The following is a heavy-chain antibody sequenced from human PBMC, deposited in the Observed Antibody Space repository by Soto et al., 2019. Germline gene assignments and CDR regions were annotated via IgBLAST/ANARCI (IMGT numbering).Heavy chain of an antibody. CDR2: ISGSGGSI. D-gene: IGHD3-22*01. Sequence: GGSLRLSCAASGFTFSSYAMSWVRQAPGKGLEWVSAISGSGGSIYYADSVKGRFTISRDNAKNSLYLQMNSLRAEDTAVYYCVRDRVVSDSSGYNYYYYGMDVWGQGTTVTVSS. V-gene: IGHV3-23*01. CDR1: GFTFSSYA. J-gene: IGHJ6*02. CDR3: VRDRVVSDSSGYNYYYYGMDV.